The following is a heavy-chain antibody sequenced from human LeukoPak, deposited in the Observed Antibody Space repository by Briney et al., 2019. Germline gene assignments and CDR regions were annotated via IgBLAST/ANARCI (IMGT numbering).Heavy chain of an antibody. CDR2: IYPGDSDT. Sequence: GESLKISCKGSGYSFSNYWIGWVRQMPGKGLGWMGIIYPGDSDTRYSPSFQGQVTISVDRSISTAYLQWSSLEASDTAMYYCVTYSSGYYYFDYWGQGTLVTVSS. CDR3: VTYSSGYYYFDY. D-gene: IGHD6-19*01. V-gene: IGHV5-51*01. CDR1: GYSFSNYW. J-gene: IGHJ4*02.